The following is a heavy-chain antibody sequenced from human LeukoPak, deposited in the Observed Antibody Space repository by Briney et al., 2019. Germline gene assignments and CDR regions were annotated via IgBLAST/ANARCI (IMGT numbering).Heavy chain of an antibody. J-gene: IGHJ4*02. CDR2: VSSTNTI. CDR1: GLTFSNYW. Sequence: RTGGSLRLSCAASGLTFSNYWMDWVRQAPGKGLEWVSYVSSTNTIYYADSVKGRFTISRDNAKNSLYLQMNSLRAEDTAMYYCARGSGGVGASLPYWGQGALVTVSS. D-gene: IGHD1-26*01. CDR3: ARGSGGVGASLPY. V-gene: IGHV3-48*01.